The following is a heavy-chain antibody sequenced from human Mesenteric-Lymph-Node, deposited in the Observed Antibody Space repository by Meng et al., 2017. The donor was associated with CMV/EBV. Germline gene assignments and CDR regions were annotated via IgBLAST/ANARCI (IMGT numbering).Heavy chain of an antibody. Sequence: GESLKISCAASGFTFSAYGMHWVRQAPVKGLEWVAFIQYDGSNKYYTDSVKGRFTISRDNSYNTLFLQMNSLRAEDTAVYYCAGESGVPNGMDVWGQGTTVTVSS. CDR3: AGESGVPNGMDV. D-gene: IGHD2-2*01. CDR2: IQYDGSNK. CDR1: GFTFSAYG. J-gene: IGHJ6*02. V-gene: IGHV3-30*02.